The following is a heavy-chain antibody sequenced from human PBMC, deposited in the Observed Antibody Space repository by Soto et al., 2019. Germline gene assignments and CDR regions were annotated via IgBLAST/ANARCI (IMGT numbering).Heavy chain of an antibody. CDR2: ISYDGSNK. Sequence: PGGSLRLSCAASGFAVSSYSMHWVRQAPGKGLEWVALISYDGSNKYYTDSVKGRFTISRDNSKNTLYLQMNSLIAEDTAVYYCAKDPATYDSSGYYFPYWGQGTLVTVSS. V-gene: IGHV3-30*18. J-gene: IGHJ4*02. D-gene: IGHD3-22*01. CDR1: GFAVSSYS. CDR3: AKDPATYDSSGYYFPY.